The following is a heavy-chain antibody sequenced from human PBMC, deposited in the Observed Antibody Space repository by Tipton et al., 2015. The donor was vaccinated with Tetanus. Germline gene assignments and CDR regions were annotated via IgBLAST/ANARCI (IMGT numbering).Heavy chain of an antibody. CDR2: SSSRGTTT. CDR1: LGDYY. V-gene: IGHV3-11*04. Sequence: LGDYYMSWIRQAPGKGLEWISYSSSRGTTTYYTDSVRGRFTISRDNAKNSLYLQIDSLGAEDTALYYCASGRTLDYWGQGTLVTVSS. CDR3: ASGRTLDY. J-gene: IGHJ4*02.